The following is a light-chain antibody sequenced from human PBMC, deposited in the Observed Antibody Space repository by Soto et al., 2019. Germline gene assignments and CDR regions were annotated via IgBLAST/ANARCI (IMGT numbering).Light chain of an antibody. Sequence: QSVLTQPASVSATPVEKVTISCSGRGSNIGRNYVSWYRQLPGTAPQLLIYDDNKRHSGVPDRLSGSRYGTSASLAIAGLQPGDEADYYCGTWDESLGAGVFGGGTKLTVL. J-gene: IGLJ2*01. CDR3: GTWDESLGAGV. CDR1: GSNIGRNY. V-gene: IGLV1-51*01. CDR2: DDN.